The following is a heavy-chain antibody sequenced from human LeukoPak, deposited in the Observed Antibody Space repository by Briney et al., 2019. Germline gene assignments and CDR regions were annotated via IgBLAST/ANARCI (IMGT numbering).Heavy chain of an antibody. V-gene: IGHV3-30-3*01. CDR3: ARGLEWWPPRLDY. Sequence: GRSLRLSCAASGFTFSSYAMHWVRQAPGKGLEWVAVISYDGSNKYYADSVKGRFTISRDNSKNTLYLQMNSLRAEDTAVYYCARGLEWWPPRLDYWGQGTLVTVSS. CDR2: ISYDGSNK. D-gene: IGHD2-8*01. CDR1: GFTFSSYA. J-gene: IGHJ4*02.